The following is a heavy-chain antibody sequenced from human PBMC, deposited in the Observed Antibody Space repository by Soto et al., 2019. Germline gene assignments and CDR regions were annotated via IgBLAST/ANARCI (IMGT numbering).Heavy chain of an antibody. CDR2: ITNSGGTT. Sequence: EVQLLESGGGLVQPGGSLRLSCEASEFTFSTYAMTWVRQAPGKGLEWVSSITNSGGTTYYADSVKGRFTISRDNSQNTLYLQMNSLTAEDTAMYYGANDLDTEYFDFWTAYHPPLEYWGQGTLVTVSS. V-gene: IGHV3-23*01. D-gene: IGHD3-3*01. J-gene: IGHJ4*02. CDR3: ANDLDTEYFDFWTAYHPPLEY. CDR1: EFTFSTYA.